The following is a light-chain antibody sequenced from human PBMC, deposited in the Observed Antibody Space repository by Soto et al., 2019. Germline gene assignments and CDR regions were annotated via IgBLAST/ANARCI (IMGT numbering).Light chain of an antibody. CDR1: QSALYSSNNKNY. J-gene: IGKJ4*01. CDR3: QQYYSIPLT. V-gene: IGKV4-1*01. CDR2: WAS. Sequence: MVLTQSPDSLAVCLCEGPTINCKSSQSALYSSNNKNYLAWYQQKPGQPPKLLIYWASTRESGVPDRFSGSGSGTDFTLTISSLQAEDVAVYYCQQYYSIPLTFGGGTKVHIK.